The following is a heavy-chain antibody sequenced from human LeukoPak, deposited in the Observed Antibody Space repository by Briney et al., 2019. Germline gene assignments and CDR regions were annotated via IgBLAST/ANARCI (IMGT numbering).Heavy chain of an antibody. D-gene: IGHD3-10*01. CDR2: MYRDGTT. CDR1: GFTFSNVW. V-gene: IGHV3-53*01. J-gene: IGHJ4*02. CDR3: ASGSGVYMFFDC. Sequence: PGGSLRLSCAASGFTFSNVWMTWVRQAPGKGLEWVSVMYRDGTTYYTESVKGRFTLSRDYSRSTLYLQMNSLRAEDTAVYYCASGSGVYMFFDCWGQGTLVTVSS.